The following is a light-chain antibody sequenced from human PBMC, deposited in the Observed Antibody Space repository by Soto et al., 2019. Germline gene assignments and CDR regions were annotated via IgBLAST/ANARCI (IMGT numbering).Light chain of an antibody. J-gene: IGKJ4*01. CDR3: QRYGCAPALT. CDR2: AAS. V-gene: IGKV1-27*01. Sequence: DIQMTQSPSSLSASVGDRVTITCRASQDISKFLAWFQQKPGRVPKLLIYAASTLHSGVPSRFSGSGSGSYFTLTVRSLQPEVVATYSCQRYGCAPALTFGVGTEVEI. CDR1: QDISKF.